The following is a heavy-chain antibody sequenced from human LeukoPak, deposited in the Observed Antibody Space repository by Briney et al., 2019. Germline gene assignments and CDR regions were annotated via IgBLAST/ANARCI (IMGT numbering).Heavy chain of an antibody. CDR2: ISGSGGSI. CDR3: ARGVTTVTTFDY. J-gene: IGHJ4*02. Sequence: GGSLRLSCAASGFTFSDYGMNWVRQAPGKGLEWVSTISGSGGSIYYADSVKGRFTISRDNSKNTLCLQMNSLRAEDTAVYYCARGVTTVTTFDYWGQGTLVTVSS. D-gene: IGHD4-17*01. CDR1: GFTFSDYG. V-gene: IGHV3-23*01.